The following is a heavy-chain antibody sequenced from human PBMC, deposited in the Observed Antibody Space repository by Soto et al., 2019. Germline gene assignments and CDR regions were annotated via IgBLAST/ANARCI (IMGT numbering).Heavy chain of an antibody. CDR3: ARGDIVLVPAAGDYYYYGMDV. V-gene: IGHV1-18*01. CDR1: GYTFTSYG. Sequence: QVQLVQSGAEVKKPGASVKVSCKASGYTFTSYGISWVRQAPGQGLEWMGWISAYNGNTNYAQKLQGRVTMTTDTSTSTAYMEVRSLRSDDTAVYYCARGDIVLVPAAGDYYYYGMDVWGQGTTVTVSS. D-gene: IGHD2-2*01. J-gene: IGHJ6*02. CDR2: ISAYNGNT.